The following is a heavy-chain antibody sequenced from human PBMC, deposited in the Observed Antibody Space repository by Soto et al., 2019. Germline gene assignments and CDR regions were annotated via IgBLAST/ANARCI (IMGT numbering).Heavy chain of an antibody. J-gene: IGHJ4*02. Sequence: PSETLSLTCAVSGGSISSSNWWSWVRQPPGKGLEGIGEIYHSGSTNYNPSLKSRVTISVDKSKNQFSLKLSSVTAADTAVYYCARDRDYYDSSGYYSSWGQGTLVTVSS. D-gene: IGHD3-22*01. CDR2: IYHSGST. V-gene: IGHV4-4*02. CDR1: GGSISSSNW. CDR3: ARDRDYYDSSGYYSS.